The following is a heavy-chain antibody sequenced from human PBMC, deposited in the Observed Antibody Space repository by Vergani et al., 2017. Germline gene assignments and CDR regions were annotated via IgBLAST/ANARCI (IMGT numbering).Heavy chain of an antibody. CDR3: ASDTHSGQRADR. Sequence: QVQLQESGPGLVKSSETLSLTCSVSFDSIRNLYCNWIRQPPGKGLEWIGSIHYSENTNYNPSLKTRVTMSVDTSKTQFSLTLTAVTAADTAVYYCASDTHSGQRADRWGQGILVTVTS. J-gene: IGHJ5*02. D-gene: IGHD6-19*01. V-gene: IGHV4-59*11. CDR2: IHYSENT. CDR1: FDSIRNLY.